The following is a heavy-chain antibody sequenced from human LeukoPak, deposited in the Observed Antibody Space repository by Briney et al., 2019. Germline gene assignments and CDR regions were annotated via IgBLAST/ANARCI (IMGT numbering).Heavy chain of an antibody. Sequence: PSETLSLTCAVYGGSFSGYYWSWIRQPPGKGLEWIGEINHSGSTNYNPSLKSRVIISVDTSKNQFSLKLSSVTAADTAVCYCARGRGAVVVIAPGPNDAFDIWGQGTMVTVSS. CDR1: GGSFSGYY. CDR3: ARGRGAVVVIAPGPNDAFDI. CDR2: INHSGST. J-gene: IGHJ3*02. D-gene: IGHD2-15*01. V-gene: IGHV4-34*01.